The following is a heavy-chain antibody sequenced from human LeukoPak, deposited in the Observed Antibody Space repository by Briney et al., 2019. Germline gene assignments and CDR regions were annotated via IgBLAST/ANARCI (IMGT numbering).Heavy chain of an antibody. CDR2: ISYDGSNK. Sequence: PGRSLGLSCAASGFTFSSYAVHWVRQAPGKGLEWVAVISYDGSNKYYADSVKGRFTISRDNSKNTLYLQMNSLRAEDTAVYYCAREPLYNNGWQRHFDSWGQGTLVTVSS. V-gene: IGHV3-30-3*01. CDR1: GFTFSSYA. J-gene: IGHJ4*02. D-gene: IGHD6-19*01. CDR3: AREPLYNNGWQRHFDS.